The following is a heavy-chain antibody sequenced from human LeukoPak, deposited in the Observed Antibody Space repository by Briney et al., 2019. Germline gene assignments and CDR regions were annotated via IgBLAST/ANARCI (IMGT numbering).Heavy chain of an antibody. CDR2: ISAYNGNT. Sequence: ASVKVSCKASGYTFTSYGISWVRQAPGQGLEWMGWISAYNGNTNYAQKLQGRVTMTTDTSTSTAYMELRSLRSDDTAVYYCAGGRPMVRGVLHPFDYWGQGTLVTVSS. J-gene: IGHJ4*02. V-gene: IGHV1-18*01. CDR1: GYTFTSYG. CDR3: AGGRPMVRGVLHPFDY. D-gene: IGHD3-10*01.